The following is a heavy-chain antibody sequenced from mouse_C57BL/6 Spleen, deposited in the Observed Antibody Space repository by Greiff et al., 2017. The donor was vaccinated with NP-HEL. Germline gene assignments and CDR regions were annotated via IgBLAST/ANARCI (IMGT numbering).Heavy chain of an antibody. J-gene: IGHJ1*03. Sequence: QVQLQQSGAELVRPGASVTLSCKASGYTFTDYEMHWVKQTPVHGLEWIGAIDPETGGTAYNQKFKGKAILTADKSSSTAYMELRSLTSEDSAVYYCTRGGLYYGSSYPWYVDVWGTGTTVTVSS. D-gene: IGHD1-1*01. V-gene: IGHV1-15*01. CDR2: IDPETGGT. CDR1: GYTFTDYE. CDR3: TRGGLYYGSSYPWYVDV.